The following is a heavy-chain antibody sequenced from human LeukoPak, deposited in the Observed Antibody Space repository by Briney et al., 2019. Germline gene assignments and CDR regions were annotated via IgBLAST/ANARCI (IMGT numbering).Heavy chain of an antibody. CDR3: ARNIAVAGRGDYMDV. J-gene: IGHJ6*03. CDR2: LYYSGKT. CDR1: DDSISSSTYY. V-gene: IGHV4-39*01. D-gene: IGHD6-19*01. Sequence: SETLSLTCIISDDSISSSTYYWGWIRQPPGKGLEWIGTLYYSGKTYYNPSLKNRVTISVDTSKNQFSLKLSSVTAADTAVYYCARNIAVAGRGDYMDVWGKGTTVTISS.